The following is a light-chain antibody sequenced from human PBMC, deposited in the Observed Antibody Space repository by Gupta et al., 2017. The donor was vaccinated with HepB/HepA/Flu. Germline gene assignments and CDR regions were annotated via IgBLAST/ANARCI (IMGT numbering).Light chain of an antibody. CDR3: QQYARAPDT. V-gene: IGKV3-20*01. CDR2: GVF. CDR1: QSVSDNY. J-gene: IGKJ5*01. Sequence: DIVLTQSPGTLSLSPGERATLSCRASQSVSDNYLAWYRQRPGQAPRLIIYGVFSRATGTPDRFSGSGSGTDFTLTISRLGPEDFAVYYCQQYARAPDTFGQGTRLDIK.